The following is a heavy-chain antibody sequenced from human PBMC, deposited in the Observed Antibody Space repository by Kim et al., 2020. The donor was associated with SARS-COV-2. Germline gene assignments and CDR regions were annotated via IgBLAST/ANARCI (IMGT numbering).Heavy chain of an antibody. J-gene: IGHJ4*01. V-gene: IGHV4-39*02. D-gene: IGHD3-9*01. Sequence: SETLSLTCTVSGGSISSSSYYWGLIRQPPEKVLECVGSIHSGGTTYNTPPISRRITISVNTKKQYSFLQLSSIAAATAAVYYAGVFNDYNILAVVLYYF. CDR3: GVFNDYNILAVVLYYF. CDR2: IHSGGTT. CDR1: GGSISSSSYY.